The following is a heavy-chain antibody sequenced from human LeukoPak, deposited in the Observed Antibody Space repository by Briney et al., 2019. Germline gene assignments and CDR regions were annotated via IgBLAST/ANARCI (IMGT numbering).Heavy chain of an antibody. J-gene: IGHJ4*02. V-gene: IGHV3-21*01. D-gene: IGHD5-12*01. CDR2: ISSSSSYI. CDR1: GFTVSSNY. Sequence: GGSLRLSCAASGFTVSSNYMSWVRQAPGKGLEWVSSISSSSSYIYYADSVKGRFTISRDNAKNSLYLQMNSLRAEDTAVYYCAREGATMSADYWGQGTLVTVSS. CDR3: AREGATMSADY.